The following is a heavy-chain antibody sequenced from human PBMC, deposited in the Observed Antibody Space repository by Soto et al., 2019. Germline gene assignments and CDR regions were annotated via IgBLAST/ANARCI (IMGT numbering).Heavy chain of an antibody. V-gene: IGHV4-31*03. CDR3: ARSGVTGIVIPSHWFDP. CDR2: ISSSGST. D-gene: IGHD2-21*02. Sequence: SETLSLTCTVSGDSIGGVGYWSWIRQCPGRGLEWIGCISSSGSTYYNPALNNRISLSLDTSQNQFSLKLLSVTAADTAIYYCARSGVTGIVIPSHWFDPWGQGTLVTVSS. CDR1: GDSIGGVGY. J-gene: IGHJ5*02.